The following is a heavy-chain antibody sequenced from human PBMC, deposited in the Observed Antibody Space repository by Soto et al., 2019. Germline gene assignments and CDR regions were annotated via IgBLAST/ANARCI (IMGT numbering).Heavy chain of an antibody. CDR3: ASDMITFGGDNPDYYYYGMDV. D-gene: IGHD3-16*01. V-gene: IGHV1-69*01. CDR1: GGTFSSYA. CDR2: IIPIFGTA. J-gene: IGHJ6*02. Sequence: QVQLVQSGAEVKKPGSSVKVSCKASGGTFSSYAISWVRQAPGQGLEWMGGIIPIFGTANYAQKFQGRVTITADESTSTSYMELSSLRSEDTAVYYCASDMITFGGDNPDYYYYGMDVWGQGTTVTVSS.